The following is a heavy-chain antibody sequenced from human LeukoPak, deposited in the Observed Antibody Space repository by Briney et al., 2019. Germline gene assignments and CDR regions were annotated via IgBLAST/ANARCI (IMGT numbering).Heavy chain of an antibody. Sequence: SVKVSWKASGGTFSSYAISWVRQAPGQGLEWMGGIIPIFGTANYAQKFQGRVTITTDESTSTAYMELSSLRSEDTAVYYCARGGTYYDFWSGHLTLNDAFDIWGQGTMVTVSS. CDR3: ARGGTYYDFWSGHLTLNDAFDI. CDR2: IIPIFGTA. J-gene: IGHJ3*02. CDR1: GGTFSSYA. D-gene: IGHD3-3*01. V-gene: IGHV1-69*05.